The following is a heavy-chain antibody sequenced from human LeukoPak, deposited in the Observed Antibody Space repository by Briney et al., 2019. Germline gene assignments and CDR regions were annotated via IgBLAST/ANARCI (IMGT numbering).Heavy chain of an antibody. J-gene: IGHJ4*02. V-gene: IGHV3-48*04. CDR1: GFMFSSYS. CDR2: ISRSSTTI. D-gene: IGHD3-9*01. CDR3: ARDSYFAVDY. Sequence: GGSLRLSCAASGFMFSSYSMNWVRQAPGKGLEWVSYISRSSTTIHYADSVKGRFTISRDNAKSSLYLQMNSLRAEDTAVYYCARDSYFAVDYWGQGTLVTVSS.